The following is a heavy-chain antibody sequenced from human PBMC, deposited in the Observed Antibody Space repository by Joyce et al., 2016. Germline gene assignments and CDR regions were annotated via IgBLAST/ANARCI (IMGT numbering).Heavy chain of an antibody. CDR3: ATSLPSRVGGFQFFGMDV. CDR1: GDSFSGTSYY. D-gene: IGHD3-10*01. CDR2: IYNRETT. Sequence: HLQESGPGLVKPSETLSLTCTISGDSFSGTSYYWSWIRQSPGKGLEWLGFIYNRETTNYNPSLGGRLSMSVGAAKKQFSLRLTSVTSADTAVYYCATSLPSRVGGFQFFGMDVWGQGTTVIVS. J-gene: IGHJ6*02. V-gene: IGHV4-61*01.